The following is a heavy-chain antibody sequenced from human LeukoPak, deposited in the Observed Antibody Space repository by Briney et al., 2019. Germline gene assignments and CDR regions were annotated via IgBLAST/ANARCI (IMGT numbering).Heavy chain of an antibody. Sequence: SVKVSCKASGGTFSSYAISWVRQAPGQGLEWMGRIIPIFGTANYAQKFQGRVTITTDESTSTAYMELSSLRSEDTAVYYCAREDFWTGPTYYYMDVWGKGTTVTVPS. J-gene: IGHJ6*03. CDR2: IIPIFGTA. V-gene: IGHV1-69*05. CDR3: AREDFWTGPTYYYMDV. CDR1: GGTFSSYA. D-gene: IGHD3/OR15-3a*01.